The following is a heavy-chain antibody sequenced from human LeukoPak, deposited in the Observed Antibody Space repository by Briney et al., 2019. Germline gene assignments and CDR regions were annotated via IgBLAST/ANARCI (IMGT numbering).Heavy chain of an antibody. CDR1: GYTFTSYG. V-gene: IGHV1-18*01. J-gene: IGHJ6*02. Sequence: ASVKVSCKASGYTFTSYGISWVRQAPGQGLEWMGWISAYNGNTNYAQKLQGSVAMTTDTSTSTAYMELRSLRSDDTAVYYCAREKYYGSGMEFYYYGMDVWGQGTTVTVSS. CDR3: AREKYYGSGMEFYYYGMDV. D-gene: IGHD3-10*01. CDR2: ISAYNGNT.